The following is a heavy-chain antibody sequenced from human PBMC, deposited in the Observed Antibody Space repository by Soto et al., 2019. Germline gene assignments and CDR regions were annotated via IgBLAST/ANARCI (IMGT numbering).Heavy chain of an antibody. CDR2: IYYSGST. CDR3: ERERFLEWSTPETDV. CDR1: GGSISSYY. Sequence: QVQLQESGPGLVKPSETLSLTCTVSGGSISSYYWSWILQHPGKGLEWIGYIYYSGSTNYNPSLKSRVTITVDTSKNQCSLKLSSVTAADTAVYYCERERFLEWSTPETDVWGKGTTVTVSS. D-gene: IGHD3-3*01. J-gene: IGHJ6*04. V-gene: IGHV4-59*01.